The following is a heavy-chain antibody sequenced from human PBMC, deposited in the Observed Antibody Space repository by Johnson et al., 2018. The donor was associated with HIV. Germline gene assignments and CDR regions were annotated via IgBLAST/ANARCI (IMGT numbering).Heavy chain of an antibody. D-gene: IGHD3-10*01. CDR3: ARARITMVRGAKNDAFDI. CDR1: GFTFSSYA. Sequence: VQLVESGGGLVQPGGSLRLSCAASGFTFSSYAMHWVRQAPGQGLEYVSAISSNGGSTYYANSVKGRLPISRDNSKNTLYLQMGSRRAEDMAVYYCARARITMVRGAKNDAFDIWGQGTMVTVSS. CDR2: ISSNGGST. V-gene: IGHV3-64*01. J-gene: IGHJ3*02.